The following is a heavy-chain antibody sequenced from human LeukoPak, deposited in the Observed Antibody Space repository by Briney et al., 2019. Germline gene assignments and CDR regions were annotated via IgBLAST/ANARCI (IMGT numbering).Heavy chain of an antibody. CDR3: AKDIIYCGGDCSYYFDY. CDR1: GFTFSSYG. CDR2: IRYDGSNK. J-gene: IGHJ4*02. V-gene: IGHV3-30*02. D-gene: IGHD2-21*02. Sequence: GGSLRLSCAASGFTFSSYGMHWVRQAPGKGLEWVAFIRYDGSNKYYADSVKGRFTISRDNAKNSLYLQMNSLRAEDTAVYYCAKDIIYCGGDCSYYFDYWGQGTLVTVSS.